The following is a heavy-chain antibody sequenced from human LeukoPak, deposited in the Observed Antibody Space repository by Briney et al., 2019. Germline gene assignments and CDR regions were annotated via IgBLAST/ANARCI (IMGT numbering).Heavy chain of an antibody. CDR3: ATDRYELLSF. J-gene: IGHJ4*02. CDR2: ISPYNGNT. D-gene: IGHD2-2*01. V-gene: IGHV1-18*01. Sequence: EASVKVSCKASGYTFITYGINWVRQAPGQGLEWMGWISPYNGNTIYAQRFQGRVTMTEDTSTDTAYMELSSLRFEDTAVYYCATDRYELLSFGGQGTLVTVSS. CDR1: GYTFITYG.